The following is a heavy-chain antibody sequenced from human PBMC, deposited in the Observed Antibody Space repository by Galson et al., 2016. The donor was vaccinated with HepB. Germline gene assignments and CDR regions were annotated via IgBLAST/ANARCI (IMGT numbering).Heavy chain of an antibody. CDR2: ISNDGNIK. CDR1: GFTFSTYV. CDR3: ARDAYTWNAVGESYYYYYSYMDV. Sequence: SLRLSCAGSGFTFSTYVMHWVRQAPGKGPQWVTVISNDGNIKTYADSVKGRFTISRDNSRNTVFLQMNSLGPEDTAVYYCARDAYTWNAVGESYYYYYSYMDVWGKGTTVTVSS. J-gene: IGHJ6*03. V-gene: IGHV3-30*06. D-gene: IGHD1-1*01.